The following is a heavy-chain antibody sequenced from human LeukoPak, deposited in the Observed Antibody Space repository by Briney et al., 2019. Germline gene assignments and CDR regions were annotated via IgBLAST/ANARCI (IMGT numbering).Heavy chain of an antibody. CDR2: IYPGDSDT. V-gene: IGHV5-51*01. Sequence: GESLQISCKGSGYSFTSYWIGWVRQLPGKGLEWMGIIYPGDSDTRYSPSFQGQVTISADKSISTAYLQWSSLKASDTAMYYCARHHYDFWSGYSYPIDYWGQGTLVTVSS. CDR1: GYSFTSYW. J-gene: IGHJ4*02. CDR3: ARHHYDFWSGYSYPIDY. D-gene: IGHD3-3*01.